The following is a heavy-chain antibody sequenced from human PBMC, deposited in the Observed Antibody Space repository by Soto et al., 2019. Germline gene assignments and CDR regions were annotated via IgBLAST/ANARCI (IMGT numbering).Heavy chain of an antibody. CDR3: ARETPLYCSGGSCYGPNFDY. V-gene: IGHV4-59*01. Sequence: PSETLSLTCTVSGGSISSYYWSWIRQPPGTGLEWIGYIYYSGSTNYNPSLKSRVTISVDTSKNQFSLKLSSVTAADTAVYYCARETPLYCSGGSCYGPNFDYWGQGTLVTVS. D-gene: IGHD2-15*01. CDR2: IYYSGST. J-gene: IGHJ4*02. CDR1: GGSISSYY.